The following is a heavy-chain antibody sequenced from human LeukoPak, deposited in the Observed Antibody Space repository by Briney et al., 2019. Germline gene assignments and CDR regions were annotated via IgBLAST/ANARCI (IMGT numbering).Heavy chain of an antibody. CDR1: GYTFTSYD. V-gene: IGHV1-46*01. J-gene: IGHJ5*02. CDR2: ITPSGGAT. Sequence: ASVKVSCKASGYTFTSYDIIWVRQATGQGLEWMGIITPSGGATKYAQKFQGRVTMTRDMSTRTIYMEVANLRSEDTAVYYCARSSAATSGWYLDPWGQGTLVTVSS. D-gene: IGHD6-19*01. CDR3: ARSSAATSGWYLDP.